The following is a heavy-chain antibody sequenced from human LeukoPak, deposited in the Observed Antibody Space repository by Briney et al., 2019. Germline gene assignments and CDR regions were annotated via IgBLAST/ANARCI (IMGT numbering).Heavy chain of an antibody. Sequence: PGGSLRLSCAASGFTFSDYYMSRIRQAPGKGLEWVSYISSSGSTIYYADSVKGRFTISRDNAKNSLYLQMNSLRAEDTAVYYCATGYSSSWSYYFDYWGQGTLVTVSS. J-gene: IGHJ4*02. D-gene: IGHD6-13*01. V-gene: IGHV3-11*04. CDR1: GFTFSDYY. CDR3: ATGYSSSWSYYFDY. CDR2: ISSSGSTI.